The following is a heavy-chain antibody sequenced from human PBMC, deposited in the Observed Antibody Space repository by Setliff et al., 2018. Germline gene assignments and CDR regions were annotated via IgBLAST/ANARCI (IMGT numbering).Heavy chain of an antibody. CDR2: IFPADADT. J-gene: IGHJ5*02. D-gene: IGHD2-2*01. V-gene: IGHV5-51*01. CDR1: RDSFTNYW. Sequence: GESLKISCKESRDSFTNYWIIWVRQVPGKGLEWMGMIFPADADTRYNPSFKGQVTMSLDRSITTAYLQWDSLKASDTAIYYCAQKHQGASWAFDPWGRGTLVTVSS. CDR3: AQKHQGASWAFDP.